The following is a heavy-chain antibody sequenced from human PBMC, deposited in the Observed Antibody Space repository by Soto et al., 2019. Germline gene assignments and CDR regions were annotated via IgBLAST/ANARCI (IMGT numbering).Heavy chain of an antibody. CDR1: GDSSSSSTYF. V-gene: IGHV4-39*01. CDR2: IHYSGST. Sequence: SETLSLTCTVSGDSSSSSTYFWGWVRQPPGKGLEWIGSIHYSGSTYYNPSLKSRVTISADTSKNHFSLKLSSVTAADTAVYYCARHLGEGYFDYWGQGTLVTVSS. CDR3: ARHLGEGYFDY. J-gene: IGHJ4*02.